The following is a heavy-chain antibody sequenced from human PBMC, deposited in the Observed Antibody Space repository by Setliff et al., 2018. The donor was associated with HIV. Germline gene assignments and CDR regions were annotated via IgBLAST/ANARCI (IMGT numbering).Heavy chain of an antibody. CDR1: GGSLSSSNYY. D-gene: IGHD1-26*01. V-gene: IGHV4-39*07. CDR2: IYYSGNT. CDR3: ARTRAPYFFDF. Sequence: SETLSLTCTVSGGSLSSSNYYCGWIRQPPGKGLEWIGSIYYSGNTYYNPSLKSRVTISVDTSKNQFSLQLNSVTAADTAVYFCARTRAPYFFDFWGQGAQVTVSS. J-gene: IGHJ4*02.